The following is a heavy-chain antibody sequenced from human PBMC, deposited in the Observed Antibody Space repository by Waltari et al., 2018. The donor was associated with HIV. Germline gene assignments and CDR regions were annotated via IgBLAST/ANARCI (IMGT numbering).Heavy chain of an antibody. D-gene: IGHD2-15*01. CDR2: INPKSSVT. CDR3: ARDWWQLPSGGYFFDY. Sequence: QVQLVQSGAEVKKPGASVKVSCTASRFTFTAYYVHWVRQAPGQGLEWMGGINPKSSVTHFAQNFHGRINMTSDTSIKTAYLELSRLQSDDTAVYYCARDWWQLPSGGYFFDYWGQGTLVTVSS. CDR1: RFTFTAYY. V-gene: IGHV1-2*02. J-gene: IGHJ4*02.